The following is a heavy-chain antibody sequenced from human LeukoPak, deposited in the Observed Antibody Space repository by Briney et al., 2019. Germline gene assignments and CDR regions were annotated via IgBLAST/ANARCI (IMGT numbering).Heavy chain of an antibody. D-gene: IGHD3-22*01. CDR2: IFYSGST. CDR3: ARVGGYYDSSGYYLIHAFDI. J-gene: IGHJ3*02. CDR1: GGSINNYY. Sequence: PSETLSLTCTVSGGSINNYYWSWIRQPPGKGLEWIGCIFYSGSTNYNPSLKSRVTISVDTSKNQFSLKLSSVTAAGTAVYYCARVGGYYDSSGYYLIHAFDIWGQGTMVAVSS. V-gene: IGHV4-59*01.